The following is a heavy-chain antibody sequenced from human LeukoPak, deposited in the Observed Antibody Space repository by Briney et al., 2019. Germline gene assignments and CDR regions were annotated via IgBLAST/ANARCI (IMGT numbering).Heavy chain of an antibody. V-gene: IGHV3-7*01. Sequence: GGSLRLSCVASGFTFSNYWMSWVRQPPGKGLEWVADIKQDGSEKYYVDSVKGRFTISRDNAKNSLYLQMNSLRAEDTAVYYCARVPYDFWSGNSEYYFDYWGQGTLVTVSS. J-gene: IGHJ4*02. D-gene: IGHD3-3*01. CDR3: ARVPYDFWSGNSEYYFDY. CDR2: IKQDGSEK. CDR1: GFTFSNYW.